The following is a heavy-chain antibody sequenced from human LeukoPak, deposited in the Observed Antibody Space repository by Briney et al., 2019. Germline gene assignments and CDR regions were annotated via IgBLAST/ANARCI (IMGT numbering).Heavy chain of an antibody. J-gene: IGHJ3*02. D-gene: IGHD3-10*01. CDR2: IYPGDSNT. CDR3: ARQPGFGPGGTFDI. CDR1: GFPFTMYY. Sequence: KVSCKASGFPFTMYYIHWVRQAPGQGFEWMGIIYPGDSNTRYSPSFQGQVTISADKSISTAYLQWSSLKASDTAMYYCARQPGFGPGGTFDIWGQGTMVTVSS. V-gene: IGHV5-51*01.